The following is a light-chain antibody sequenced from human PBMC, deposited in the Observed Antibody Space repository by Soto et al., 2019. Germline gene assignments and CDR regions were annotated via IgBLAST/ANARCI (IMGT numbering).Light chain of an antibody. CDR2: RDN. V-gene: IGLV1-47*01. Sequence: QSVLTQPPSASGTPGQRVTISCSGSRSNIGSYYVYWYQHLPGMAPKLLISRDNQRPSGVPDRFSGSKSGTSAFLAISVLRSEDEADYYCSSWDDSLSGSLEFGGGTKLTVL. CDR3: SSWDDSLSGSLE. J-gene: IGLJ3*02. CDR1: RSNIGSYY.